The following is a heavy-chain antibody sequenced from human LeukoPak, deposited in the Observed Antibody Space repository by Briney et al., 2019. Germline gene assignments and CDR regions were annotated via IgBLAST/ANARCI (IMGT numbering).Heavy chain of an antibody. Sequence: ASVKVSCKASGYTFTSYDINWVRQATGQGLEWMGWMNPNSGNTDYAQKFQGRVTITRNTSMSTAYMELSSLRSEDTAVYYCARKYSGYDPYYYYYMDVWGKGTTVTVSS. J-gene: IGHJ6*03. V-gene: IGHV1-8*03. D-gene: IGHD5-12*01. CDR1: GYTFTSYD. CDR3: ARKYSGYDPYYYYYMDV. CDR2: MNPNSGNT.